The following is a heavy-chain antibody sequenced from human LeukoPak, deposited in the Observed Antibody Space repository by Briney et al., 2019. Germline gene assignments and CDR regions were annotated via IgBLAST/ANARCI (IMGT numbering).Heavy chain of an antibody. CDR2: IYYSGST. V-gene: IGHV4-39*01. CDR3: ARRLGQWLADNWFDP. D-gene: IGHD6-19*01. CDR1: GGPISSSSYY. J-gene: IGHJ5*02. Sequence: SETLSLTCTVSGGPISSSSYYWGWIRQPPGKGLEWIGSIYYSGSTYYNPSLKSRVTISVDTSKNQFSLKLSSVTAADTAVYYCARRLGQWLADNWFDPWGQGTLVTVSS.